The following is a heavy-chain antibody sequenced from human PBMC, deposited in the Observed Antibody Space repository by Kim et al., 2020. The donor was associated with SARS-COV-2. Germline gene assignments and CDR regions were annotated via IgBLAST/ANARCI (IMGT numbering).Heavy chain of an antibody. CDR3: ARGVASLFDY. J-gene: IGHJ4*02. Sequence: SETLSLTCAVYGGSFSGYYWSWIRQPPGKGLEWIGEINHSGSTNYNPSLKSRVTISVDTSKNQFSLKLSSVTAADTAVYYCARGVASLFDYWGQGTLVTV. V-gene: IGHV4-34*01. CDR2: INHSGST. CDR1: GGSFSGYY.